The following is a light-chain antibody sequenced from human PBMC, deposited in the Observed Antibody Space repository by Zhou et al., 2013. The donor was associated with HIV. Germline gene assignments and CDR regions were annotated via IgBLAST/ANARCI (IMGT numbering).Light chain of an antibody. CDR1: QEISNN. J-gene: IGKJ2*01. CDR2: AAS. Sequence: DVQMTQSPSSLSASTGDRVTITCRTSQEISNNLAWYQQRPGKAPKVLIYAASTLQSGVPARFSGGGSGTDFTLTISCLQPDDFATYYCQQSDTFGQGTKLEIK. CDR3: QQSDT. V-gene: IGKV1-16*01.